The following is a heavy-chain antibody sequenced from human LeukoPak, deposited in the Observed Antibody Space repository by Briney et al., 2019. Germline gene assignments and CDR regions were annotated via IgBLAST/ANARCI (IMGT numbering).Heavy chain of an antibody. J-gene: IGHJ4*02. CDR3: AKGSVWFGELTPFDY. V-gene: IGHV3-48*04. Sequence: GGSLRLSCAASGFTFSSYSMNWVRQAPGKGLEWVSGISWNSDSIGYADSVKGRFTISRDNAKNTLYLQMNSPRAEDTAVYYCAKGSVWFGELTPFDYWGQGTLVTASS. CDR2: ISWNSDSI. D-gene: IGHD3-10*01. CDR1: GFTFSSYS.